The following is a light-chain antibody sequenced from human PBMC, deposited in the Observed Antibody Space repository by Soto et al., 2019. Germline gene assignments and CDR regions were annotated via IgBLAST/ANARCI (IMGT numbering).Light chain of an antibody. CDR3: HQTKNYSPYT. V-gene: IGKV1-5*03. Sequence: DIRMTQSPSTLSASVGDRVTITCRSSESINRWLAWYQQKPGEAPKLLIYKASTLQSGVPARFSGSGSGTDFALTISSLQPDDFAPYYCHQTKNYSPYTFGQGTRLEIK. J-gene: IGKJ2*01. CDR2: KAS. CDR1: ESINRW.